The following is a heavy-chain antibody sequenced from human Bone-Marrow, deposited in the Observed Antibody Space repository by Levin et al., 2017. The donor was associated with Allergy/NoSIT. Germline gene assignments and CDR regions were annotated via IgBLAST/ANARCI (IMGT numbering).Heavy chain of an antibody. CDR2: IWYDGSNK. CDR3: ARDSRRSTMVRGVKVGNYYGMDI. CDR1: GFTFSSYG. V-gene: IGHV3-33*01. Sequence: GGSLRLSCAASGFTFSSYGMHWVRQAPGKGLEWVAVIWYDGSNKYYADSVKGRFTISRDNSKNTLYLQMNSLRAEDTAVYYCARDSRRSTMVRGVKVGNYYGMDIWGQGTTVTVSS. J-gene: IGHJ6*02. D-gene: IGHD3-10*01.